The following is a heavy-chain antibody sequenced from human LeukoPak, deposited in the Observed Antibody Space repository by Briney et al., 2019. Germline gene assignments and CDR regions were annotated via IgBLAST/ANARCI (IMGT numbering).Heavy chain of an antibody. D-gene: IGHD2-2*02. CDR3: ARRGCSSTSCHRARNHYYGMDV. CDR2: INHSGST. Sequence: SETLSLTCAVYGGSFSGYYWSWIRQPPGKGLEWIGEINHSGSTNYNPSLKSRVTISVDTSKNQFSLKLSSVTAADTAVYYCARRGCSSTSCHRARNHYYGMDVWGQGTTVTVSS. V-gene: IGHV4-34*01. CDR1: GGSFSGYY. J-gene: IGHJ6*02.